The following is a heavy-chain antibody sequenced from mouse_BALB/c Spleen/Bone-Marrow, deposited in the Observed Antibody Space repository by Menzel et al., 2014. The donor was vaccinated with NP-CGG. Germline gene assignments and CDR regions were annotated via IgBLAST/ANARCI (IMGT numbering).Heavy chain of an antibody. Sequence: EVKLMESGGDLVKSGGSLKLSCAASGFTFSNYGMSWVRQTPDKRLEWVATIGSGGSYTYFPDSVKGRFTIPRDNAKNTLYLQMNSLKSEDAAMYYCARLTPDYAMDYWGQGTSVTVSS. D-gene: IGHD1-3*01. J-gene: IGHJ4*01. CDR3: ARLTPDYAMDY. CDR1: GFTFSNYG. V-gene: IGHV5-6*01. CDR2: IGSGGSYT.